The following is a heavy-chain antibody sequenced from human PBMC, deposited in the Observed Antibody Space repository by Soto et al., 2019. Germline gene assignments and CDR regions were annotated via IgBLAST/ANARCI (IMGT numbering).Heavy chain of an antibody. CDR3: ARDPLSYCGYAQTYWYFDL. D-gene: IGHD5-12*01. CDR1: GFTFSSYG. CDR2: ISQDGTDT. V-gene: IGHV3-7*01. J-gene: IGHJ2*01. Sequence: PGGSLRLSCAASGFTFSSYGMHWVRQAPGKGLEWVASISQDGTDTDYVDSVKGRFALSRDNPKNSLYLQMNSLRADDTAVYYCARDPLSYCGYAQTYWYFDLWGRGARVTVSS.